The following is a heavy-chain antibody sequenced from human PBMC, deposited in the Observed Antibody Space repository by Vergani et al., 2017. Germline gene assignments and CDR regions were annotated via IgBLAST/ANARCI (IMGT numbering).Heavy chain of an antibody. J-gene: IGHJ6*03. V-gene: IGHV3-23*01. CDR2: ISGSGGST. D-gene: IGHD1-26*01. CDR1: GFTFNHYA. CDR3: ARAFXVGATNYYYYYMDV. Sequence: EVQLLESGGDLVQPGGSLRLSCAASGFTFNHYAMNWVRQAPGKGLEWVSGISGSGGSTYYAGSVKGRFTISRDSSKNTLYLQMNSLSAGDTAVYYCARAFXVGATNYYYYYMDVWGKGTTVTVSS.